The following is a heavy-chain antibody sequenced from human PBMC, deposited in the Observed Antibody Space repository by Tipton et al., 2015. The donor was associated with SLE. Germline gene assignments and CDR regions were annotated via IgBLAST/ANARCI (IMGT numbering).Heavy chain of an antibody. V-gene: IGHV4-59*08. Sequence: TLSLTCTVSGGSISGYYWSWIRQPPGKGLEWIGYIYSSGSTNYNPSLKSRVTISVDTSKNQFSLKLTSVTAADTAIYYCARHLGNGRYYMTFDYWGQGALVTVSS. CDR2: IYSSGST. J-gene: IGHJ4*02. CDR1: GGSISGYY. D-gene: IGHD1-26*01. CDR3: ARHLGNGRYYMTFDY.